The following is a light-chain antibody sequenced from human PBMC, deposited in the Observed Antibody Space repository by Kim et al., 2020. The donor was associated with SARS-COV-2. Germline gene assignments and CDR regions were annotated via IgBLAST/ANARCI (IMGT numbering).Light chain of an antibody. CDR1: KLGDKY. CDR2: QDN. V-gene: IGLV3-1*01. J-gene: IGLJ3*02. Sequence: VCPGQTASINCSGHKLGDKYACWYQQKPGQSPVLVIHQDNKRPSGIPERFSGSNSGNTATLTISGTQALDEADYYCQAWDSSTWVFGGGTQLTVL. CDR3: QAWDSSTWV.